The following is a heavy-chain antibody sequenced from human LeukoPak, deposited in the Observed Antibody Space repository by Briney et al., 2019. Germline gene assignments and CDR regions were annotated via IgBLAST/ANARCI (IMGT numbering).Heavy chain of an antibody. Sequence: ASVKVSCKASGYTFTSYYMHWVRQAPGQGLEWMGIVNPSGGSTSYAQKFQGRVTMTRDTSTSTVYMELSSLRSEDTAVYYCARAGVGATVRNWFDPWGQGTLVTVSS. CDR1: GYTFTSYY. CDR3: ARAGVGATVRNWFDP. D-gene: IGHD1-26*01. J-gene: IGHJ5*02. CDR2: VNPSGGST. V-gene: IGHV1-46*01.